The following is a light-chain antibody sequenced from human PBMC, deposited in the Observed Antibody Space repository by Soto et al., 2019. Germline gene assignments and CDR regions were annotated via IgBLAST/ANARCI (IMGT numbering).Light chain of an antibody. J-gene: IGLJ1*01. V-gene: IGLV2-14*03. CDR3: SSHTTSSALQV. CDR2: GVS. CDR1: ISDFVVYNY. Sequence: QSALTQPASVSGSPGQSITMSCSGTISDFVVYNYVPWYQQHPGKAPKLMLYGVSKRPSGVSNRFSGSKSGNTASLTISGLQAEDEADYYCSSHTTSSALQVFGTGTKVTV.